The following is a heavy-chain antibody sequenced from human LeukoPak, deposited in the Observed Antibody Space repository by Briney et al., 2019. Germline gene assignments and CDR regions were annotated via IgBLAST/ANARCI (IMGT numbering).Heavy chain of an antibody. V-gene: IGHV4-38-2*01. J-gene: IGHJ3*02. D-gene: IGHD3-22*01. Sequence: TSETLSLTCAVSGYSISSGYYWRWIRQPPGKGLEWIGSIYHSGSTYYNPSLKSRVTISVDTSKNQFSLKLSSVTAADTAVYYCARQLDYYEEFDAFDIWGQGTMVTVSS. CDR1: GYSISSGYY. CDR2: IYHSGST. CDR3: ARQLDYYEEFDAFDI.